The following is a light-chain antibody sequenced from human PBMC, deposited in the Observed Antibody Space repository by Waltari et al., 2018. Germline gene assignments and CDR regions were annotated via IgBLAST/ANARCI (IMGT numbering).Light chain of an antibody. CDR3: SSYTSSSTLGL. V-gene: IGLV2-14*03. J-gene: IGLJ1*01. CDR1: SSDVGGYNY. CDR2: DVS. Sequence: QSALTQPASVSGSPGQSITISCTGTSSDVGGYNYVSWYQQHPGKAPKLTIYDVSNRPSGVSNRFSGSKSGNTASLTISGLQAEDEADYYCSSYTSSSTLGLFGTGTKVTVL.